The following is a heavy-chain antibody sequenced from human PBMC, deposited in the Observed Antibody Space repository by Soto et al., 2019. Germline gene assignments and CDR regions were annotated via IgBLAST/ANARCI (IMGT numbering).Heavy chain of an antibody. CDR1: GFTFSSYW. Sequence: GGSLRLSCEVSGFTFSSYWMHWVRQAPGKGPVWVSRIKGDGSSTSYADSVQGRFTISRDNAKNTLYLQMNSLRAEDTAMYHCARGDTPGAYDIWGQGTMVTVSS. D-gene: IGHD2-15*01. J-gene: IGHJ3*02. V-gene: IGHV3-74*01. CDR2: IKGDGSST. CDR3: ARGDTPGAYDI.